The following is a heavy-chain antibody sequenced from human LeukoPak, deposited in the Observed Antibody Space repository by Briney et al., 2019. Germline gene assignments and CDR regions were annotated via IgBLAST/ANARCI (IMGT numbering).Heavy chain of an antibody. V-gene: IGHV3-30*02. CDR2: IRYDGSNK. Sequence: GGSLRLSCAASGFTFSSYGMHWVRQAPGKGLEWVAFIRYDGSNKYYADSVKGRFTISRDNSKNTLYLQMNSLRAEDTAVYYCAKDDVLLWFGELFKAPTSIDYWGQGTLVTVFS. CDR3: AKDDVLLWFGELFKAPTSIDY. CDR1: GFTFSSYG. J-gene: IGHJ4*02. D-gene: IGHD3-10*01.